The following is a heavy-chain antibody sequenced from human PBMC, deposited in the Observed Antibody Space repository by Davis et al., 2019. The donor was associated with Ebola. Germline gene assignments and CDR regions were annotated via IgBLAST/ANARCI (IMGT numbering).Heavy chain of an antibody. CDR1: GFTFSSYG. V-gene: IGHV3-30*02. D-gene: IGHD6-19*01. J-gene: IGHJ3*01. CDR2: IWFDGRNA. CDR3: AKDTSNVWFDV. Sequence: GESLKISCAASGFTFSSYGMHWVRQTPGKGLEWVAFIWFDGRNAHYIDSVKGRFTISRDNSKNTLHLQMNSLRVEDTAIYYCAKDTSNVWFDVWGQGTMVTVSS.